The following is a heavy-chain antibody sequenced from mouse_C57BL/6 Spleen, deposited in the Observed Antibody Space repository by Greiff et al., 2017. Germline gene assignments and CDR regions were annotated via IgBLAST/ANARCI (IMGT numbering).Heavy chain of an antibody. CDR3: ARRGAFDY. Sequence: EVQVVESGGDLVKPGGSLKLSCAASGFTFSSYGMSWVRQTPDKRLEWVATISSGGSYTYYPDSVKGRFTISRDNAKNTLYLQMSSLKSEDTAMYYCARRGAFDYWGQGTTLTVSS. V-gene: IGHV5-6*01. CDR2: ISSGGSYT. J-gene: IGHJ2*01. CDR1: GFTFSSYG.